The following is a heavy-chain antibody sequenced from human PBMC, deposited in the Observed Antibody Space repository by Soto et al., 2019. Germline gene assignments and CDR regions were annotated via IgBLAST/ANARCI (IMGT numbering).Heavy chain of an antibody. CDR3: ARAPIGSGWFVDY. D-gene: IGHD6-19*01. CDR2: IYYSGST. CDR1: GGSISSYY. J-gene: IGHJ4*02. Sequence: PSETLSLTCTVSGGSISSYYWSWIRQPPGKGLEWIGYIYYSGSTNYNPSLKSRVTISVDTSKNQFSLKLSSVTAADTAVYYCARAPIGSGWFVDYWGQGTLVTVSS. V-gene: IGHV4-59*01.